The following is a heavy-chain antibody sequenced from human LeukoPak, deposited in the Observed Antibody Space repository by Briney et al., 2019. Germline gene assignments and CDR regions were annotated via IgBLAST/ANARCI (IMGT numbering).Heavy chain of an antibody. D-gene: IGHD3-22*01. CDR1: GFTFSSYS. J-gene: IGHJ6*03. CDR3: ARLDSSGSHYYYYMDV. V-gene: IGHV3-21*01. CDR2: ISSSSSYI. Sequence: GGSLRLSCAASGFTFSSYSMNWVRQAPGKGLEWVSSISSSSSYIYYADSVKGRFTISRDNAKNSLYLQMNSLRAEDTAVYYCARLDSSGSHYYYYMDVWGKGTTVTVSS.